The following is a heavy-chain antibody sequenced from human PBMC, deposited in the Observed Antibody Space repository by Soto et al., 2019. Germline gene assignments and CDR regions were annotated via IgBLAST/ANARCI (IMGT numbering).Heavy chain of an antibody. Sequence: QITLKESGPTLVKPTQTLTLTCTFSGFSLSTSGVGVGWISQPPGKALEWLALIYWDDDKRYSPSLKSRLTITEDTAKNQVVLTMTNMDPVDTATYYCAHRQRTVYFDYWVQGTLVTVSS. CDR3: AHRQRTVYFDY. V-gene: IGHV2-5*02. CDR1: GFSLSTSGVG. CDR2: IYWDDDK. D-gene: IGHD4-17*01. J-gene: IGHJ4*02.